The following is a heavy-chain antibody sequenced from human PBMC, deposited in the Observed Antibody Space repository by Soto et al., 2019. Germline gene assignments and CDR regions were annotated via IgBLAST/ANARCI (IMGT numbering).Heavy chain of an antibody. CDR2: IYYSGST. CDR1: GGSISTSSYC. V-gene: IGHV4-61*05. CDR3: ARVRWNDEGSNAFDI. D-gene: IGHD1-1*01. Sequence: PSETLSLTCTVSGGSISTSSYCWAWLRQPQGKGLEWLGYIYYSGSTNYNPSLKSRVTISVDTSKNQFSLKLSSVTAADTAVYYCARVRWNDEGSNAFDIWGQGTMVTVSS. J-gene: IGHJ3*02.